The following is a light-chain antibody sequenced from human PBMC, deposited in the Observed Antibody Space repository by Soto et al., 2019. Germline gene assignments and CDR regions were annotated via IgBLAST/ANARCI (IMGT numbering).Light chain of an antibody. CDR3: QQYSSSPSIT. CDR1: QSVSSN. V-gene: IGKV3-20*01. CDR2: GAS. Sequence: GERATLSCRASQSVSSNLAWYQQKPGQAPRLLIYGASTRATGIPDRFSGSGSGTDFTLTISRLEPEDFAVYYCQQYSSSPSITFGQGTRLEIK. J-gene: IGKJ5*01.